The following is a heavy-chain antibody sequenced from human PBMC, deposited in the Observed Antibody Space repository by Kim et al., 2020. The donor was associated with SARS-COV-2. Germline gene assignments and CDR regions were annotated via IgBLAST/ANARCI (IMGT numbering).Heavy chain of an antibody. CDR1: GFTFSGSA. V-gene: IGHV3-73*01. CDR2: IRSKANSYAT. CDR3: TRQDYGGNDFDY. D-gene: IGHD4-17*01. Sequence: GGSLRLSCAASGFTFSGSAMHWVRQASGKGLEWVGRIRSKANSYATAYAASVKGRFTIYRDDSKNTAYLQMNSLKTEDTAVYYCTRQDYGGNDFDYWGQGTLVTVSS. J-gene: IGHJ4*02.